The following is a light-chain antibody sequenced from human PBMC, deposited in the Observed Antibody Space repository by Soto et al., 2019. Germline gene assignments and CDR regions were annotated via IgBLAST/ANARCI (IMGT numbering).Light chain of an antibody. CDR2: DSS. Sequence: EIVLTQSPGTLSLSPGETASLSCWASQSIISNFLAWYQQRRGQPPRLLIYDSSRRDSGIPARFNGSGSGTAFTLTIRRVEPEDYAVYYCQQTFHSPRTFGQGTRLEI. J-gene: IGKJ2*01. V-gene: IGKV3-20*01. CDR3: QQTFHSPRT. CDR1: QSIISNF.